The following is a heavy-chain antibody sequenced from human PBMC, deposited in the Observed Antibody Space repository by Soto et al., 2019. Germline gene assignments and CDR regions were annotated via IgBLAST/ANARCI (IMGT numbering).Heavy chain of an antibody. CDR1: GGSISKTTYY. V-gene: IGHV4-39*01. D-gene: IGHD6-19*01. CDR3: ARQRDRSDWDSPLFDFEF. Sequence: LQLQESGPGLVKPSETLSLTCSVSGGSISKTTYYWAWIRQPPGKGLEWIGSIYYSGNTHYKTSLISRVNFSVDTSKNKFSLILNSVTAADTAKYYCARQRDRSDWDSPLFDFEFWGQGTVVTVPS. J-gene: IGHJ4*02. CDR2: IYYSGNT.